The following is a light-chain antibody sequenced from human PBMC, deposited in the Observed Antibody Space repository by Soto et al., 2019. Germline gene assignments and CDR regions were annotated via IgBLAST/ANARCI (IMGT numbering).Light chain of an antibody. Sequence: EIVLTQSTGTLSLSPGERATLSCRASQSVTSGYLSWYQQKPGQAPRLLIFGASSRATGVPDRFSGGGSGTDFTLTISSLEPEDFAVYYCQQYDTSATFGQGTKVEIK. CDR1: QSVTSGY. CDR2: GAS. V-gene: IGKV3-20*01. J-gene: IGKJ1*01. CDR3: QQYDTSAT.